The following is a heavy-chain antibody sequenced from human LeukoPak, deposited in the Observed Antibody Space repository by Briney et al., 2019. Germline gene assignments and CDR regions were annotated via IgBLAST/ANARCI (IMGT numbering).Heavy chain of an antibody. CDR3: ARPGYIVVVPDDAFDI. CDR2: ISGSGGST. D-gene: IGHD2-2*01. CDR1: GFTFSSYA. J-gene: IGHJ3*02. V-gene: IGHV3-23*01. Sequence: AGGSLRLSCAASGFTFSSYAMSWVRQAPGKGLEWVSAISGSGGSTYYADSVKGRFTISRDNSKNTLYLQMNSLRAEDTAVYYCARPGYIVVVPDDAFDIWGQGTMVTVSS.